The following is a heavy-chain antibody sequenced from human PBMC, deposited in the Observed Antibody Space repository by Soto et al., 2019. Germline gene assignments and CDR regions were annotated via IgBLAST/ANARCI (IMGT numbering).Heavy chain of an antibody. J-gene: IGHJ4*02. Sequence: EVQLVESGGGSVQPGGSLRLSCVASGITFSGYWMHWVRQVPGKGLVWVARVDSDGSGTSDADSGKGRFTISRDNAKNTLYLQLNRLRVEDTAVYYCATVFEHWGQGIPVTVSS. V-gene: IGHV3-74*01. CDR2: VDSDGSGT. CDR3: ATVFEH. CDR1: GITFSGYW.